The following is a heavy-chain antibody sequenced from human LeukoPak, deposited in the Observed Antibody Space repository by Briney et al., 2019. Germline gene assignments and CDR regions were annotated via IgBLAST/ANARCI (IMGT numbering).Heavy chain of an antibody. CDR3: ARVRGLEWLLKHLDS. J-gene: IGHJ4*02. Sequence: PGGSLRLSCTASGFTFSTYEMNWVRQAPGRGLEWVSYISGSGYPIYYADSVKGRFTIARDNAKTSLYLQMNSLRAGDTAIYYCARVRGLEWLLKHLDSWGQGTLVTVSS. CDR2: ISGSGYPI. CDR1: GFTFSTYE. D-gene: IGHD3-3*01. V-gene: IGHV3-48*03.